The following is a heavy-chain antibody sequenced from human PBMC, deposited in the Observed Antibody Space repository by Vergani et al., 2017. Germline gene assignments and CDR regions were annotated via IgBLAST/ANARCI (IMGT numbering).Heavy chain of an antibody. CDR3: ARDERRDTHDYGDYRGLDP. Sequence: QVQLQESGPGLVKPSQTLSLTCTVSGGSISSGSYYWSWIRQPAGKGLEWIGRIYTSGSTNYNPSLKSRVTISVDTSKNQCSLKLSPVTAAATAVYYCARDERRDTHDYGDYRGLDPWGQGTLVTVSS. J-gene: IGHJ5*02. V-gene: IGHV4-61*02. D-gene: IGHD4-17*01. CDR1: GGSISSGSYY. CDR2: IYTSGST.